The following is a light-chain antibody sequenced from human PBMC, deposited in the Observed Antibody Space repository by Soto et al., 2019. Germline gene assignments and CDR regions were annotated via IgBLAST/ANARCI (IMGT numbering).Light chain of an antibody. V-gene: IGKV3-11*01. Sequence: EIVLTQSPATLSLSPGERATLSCRASQRVSSYLAWYQQKPGQAPRLLIYDASNRATGIPARFSGSGSGTDFTLTISSLEPEDFAVYYCQQRSNWPPITFGKGTRLESK. CDR2: DAS. CDR3: QQRSNWPPIT. CDR1: QRVSSY. J-gene: IGKJ5*01.